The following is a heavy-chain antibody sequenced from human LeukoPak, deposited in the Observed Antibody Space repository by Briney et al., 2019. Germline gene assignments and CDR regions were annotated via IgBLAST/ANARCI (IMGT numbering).Heavy chain of an antibody. V-gene: IGHV4-4*02. J-gene: IGHJ3*02. CDR1: GGSISSSDW. Sequence: PSGTLFLTCAVSGGSISSSDWWSWVRQPPGKGLEWLGEIYHSGSTNYNPSLKSRVAISVDKSKNQFSLKLTSVTAADTAVYYCARDGYSSSWGAFDIWGQGTMVTVSS. D-gene: IGHD6-13*01. CDR3: ARDGYSSSWGAFDI. CDR2: IYHSGST.